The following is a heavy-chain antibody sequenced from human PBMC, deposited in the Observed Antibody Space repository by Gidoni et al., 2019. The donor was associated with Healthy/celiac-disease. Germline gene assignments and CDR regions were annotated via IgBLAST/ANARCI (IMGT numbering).Heavy chain of an antibody. CDR1: GYTFTSYG. D-gene: IGHD6-19*01. CDR2: ISAYNGNT. CDR3: ARDSSSGWYPYYYYGMDV. V-gene: IGHV1-18*01. Sequence: QVQLVQSGAEVKKPGASVKVSCKASGYTFTSYGISWVRQAPGQGLEWMGWISAYNGNTNYAQKIQGRVNMTTDTSTSTAYMELRSLRSDDTAVYYCARDSSSGWYPYYYYGMDVWGQGTTVTVSS. J-gene: IGHJ6*02.